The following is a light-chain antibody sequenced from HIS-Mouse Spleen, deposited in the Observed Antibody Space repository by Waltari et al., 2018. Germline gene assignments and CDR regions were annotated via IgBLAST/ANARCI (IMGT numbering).Light chain of an antibody. CDR2: EGS. CDR1: SSHAGSYNL. CDR3: CSYAGSSTYV. V-gene: IGLV2-23*01. J-gene: IGLJ1*01. Sequence: QSALTRPASVSGSPGQSIPISCTGTSSHAGSYNLVSLYQQPPGKAPKLMIYEGSKRPSGVSNRFSGSKSGNTASLTISGLQAEDEADYYCCSYAGSSTYVFGTGTKVTVL.